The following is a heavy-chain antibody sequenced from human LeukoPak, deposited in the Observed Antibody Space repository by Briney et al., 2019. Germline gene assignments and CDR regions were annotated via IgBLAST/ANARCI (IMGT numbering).Heavy chain of an antibody. D-gene: IGHD2-21*02. CDR2: IKSKTDGGTT. Sequence: PGGSLRLSCAASGFTFSNAWMSWVRQAPGKGLEWVGRIKSKTDGGTTDYAAPVKGRFTISRDDSKNTLYLQMNSLKTEDTAVYYCTTGRRYCGGDCYSSFDYWGQGTLVTVSS. CDR1: GFTFSNAW. J-gene: IGHJ4*02. V-gene: IGHV3-15*01. CDR3: TTGRRYCGGDCYSSFDY.